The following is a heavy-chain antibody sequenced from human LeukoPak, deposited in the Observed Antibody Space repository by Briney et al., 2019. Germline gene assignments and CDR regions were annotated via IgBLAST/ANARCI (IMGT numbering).Heavy chain of an antibody. D-gene: IGHD3-22*01. CDR3: VADSRAAYYFDY. CDR1: GFTVSGNY. CDR2: IYSGGST. V-gene: IGHV3-53*01. J-gene: IGHJ4*02. Sequence: GGSLRLSCAASGFTVSGNYMSWVHQAPGKGREWVPVIYSGGSTYYADSVKGRFTISRDNSKNTLYLQMNSLRAEDTAVYYCVADSRAAYYFDYWGQGTLVTVSS.